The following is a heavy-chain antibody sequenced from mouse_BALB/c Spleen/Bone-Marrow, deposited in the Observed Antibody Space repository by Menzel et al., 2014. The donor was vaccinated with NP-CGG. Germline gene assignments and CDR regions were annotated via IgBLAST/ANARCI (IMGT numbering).Heavy chain of an antibody. D-gene: IGHD2-4*01. V-gene: IGHV1-14*01. J-gene: IGHJ3*01. CDR2: INPYNDGT. CDR1: GYTFTSYV. Sequence: VQLQQPGPELVKPGASVKMSCKASGYTFTSYVIHWVKQKPGQGLEWIGYINPYNDGTKYNEKFKGKATLTSDKSSSTAYMELSSLTSGDSAVYYYARGAYDYDGDWFAYWGQGTLVTVSA. CDR3: ARGAYDYDGDWFAY.